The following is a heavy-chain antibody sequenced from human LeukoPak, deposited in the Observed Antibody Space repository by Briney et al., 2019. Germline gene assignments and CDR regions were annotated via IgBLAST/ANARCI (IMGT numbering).Heavy chain of an antibody. CDR1: GFTFSSFA. D-gene: IGHD3-3*01. V-gene: IGHV3-23*01. J-gene: IGHJ4*02. Sequence: PGGSLRLSCAASGFTFSSFALSWVRQAPGKGLQWVSTISGSGSSTNYADSVKGRFTISRDNSKNTLYLQMNSPRAEDTAVYYCAKRDDFWSGYFDYWGQGILVTVSS. CDR2: ISGSGSST. CDR3: AKRDDFWSGYFDY.